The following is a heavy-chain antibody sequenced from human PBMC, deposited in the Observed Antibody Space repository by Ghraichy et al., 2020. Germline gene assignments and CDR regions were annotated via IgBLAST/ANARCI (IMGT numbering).Heavy chain of an antibody. CDR1: GGSISSYY. CDR2: IYTSGST. V-gene: IGHV4-4*07. Sequence: SETLSLTCTVSGGSISSYYWSWIRQPAGKGLEWIGRIYTSGSTNYNPSLKSRVTMSVDTSKNQFSLKLSSVTAADTAVYYCARDRGYSYGYSPLLDAFDIWGQGTMVTVSS. D-gene: IGHD5-18*01. CDR3: ARDRGYSYGYSPLLDAFDI. J-gene: IGHJ3*02.